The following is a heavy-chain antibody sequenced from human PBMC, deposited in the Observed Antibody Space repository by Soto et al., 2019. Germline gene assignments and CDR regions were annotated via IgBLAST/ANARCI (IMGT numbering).Heavy chain of an antibody. J-gene: IGHJ3*02. CDR3: AKDRSYGDGAFDI. V-gene: IGHV3-30*18. CDR2: ISYDGSNK. CDR1: GFTFSSYG. D-gene: IGHD5-18*01. Sequence: LRLSCAASGFTFSSYGMHWVRQAPGKGLEWVAVISYDGSNKYYADSVKGRFTISRDNSKNTLYLQMNSLRAEDTAVYYCAKDRSYGDGAFDIWGQGTMVTVSS.